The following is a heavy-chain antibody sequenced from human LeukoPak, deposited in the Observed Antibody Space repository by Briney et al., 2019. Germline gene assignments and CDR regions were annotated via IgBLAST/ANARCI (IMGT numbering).Heavy chain of an antibody. Sequence: SETLSLTCTVSGGSISSYYWSWIRQPPGQGLEWIGYIYYSGSTNYNPSLKSRVTISADTSKNQFSLKLSSVTAADTAVYYCARGGVVPAAIRGAFDIWGQGTMATVSS. CDR1: GGSISSYY. J-gene: IGHJ3*02. V-gene: IGHV4-59*01. CDR3: ARGGVVPAAIRGAFDI. D-gene: IGHD2-2*01. CDR2: IYYSGST.